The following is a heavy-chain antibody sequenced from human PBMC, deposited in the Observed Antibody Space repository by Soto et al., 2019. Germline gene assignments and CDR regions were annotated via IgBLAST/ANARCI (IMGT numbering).Heavy chain of an antibody. D-gene: IGHD3-9*01. J-gene: IGHJ4*02. CDR1: GDSVSSNSAG. CDR2: TYYKSKWYY. Sequence: SQTLSLTCDISGDSVSSNSAGWNWIRQTPSRGLEWLGRTYYKSKWYYTYAASVKSRITVSPDTSKNQFSLQLTSVTPEDTAVYYCARSPSPKFSVGIVDYWGQGTLVTVSS. V-gene: IGHV6-1*01. CDR3: ARSPSPKFSVGIVDY.